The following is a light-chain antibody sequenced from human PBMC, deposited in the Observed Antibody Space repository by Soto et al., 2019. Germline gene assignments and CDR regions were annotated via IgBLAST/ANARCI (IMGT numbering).Light chain of an antibody. CDR2: EVS. V-gene: IGLV2-14*01. CDR3: SSYTSSRSYV. J-gene: IGLJ1*01. CDR1: SSDVGGYNY. Sequence: QSALTQPASVSGSPGQSITISCTGTSSDVGGYNYVSWYQQHPGKAHKLIIYEVSNRPSGVSNRFSGSKSGNTASLTISGLQDEDEADYYCSSYTSSRSYVFGTGTKVTVL.